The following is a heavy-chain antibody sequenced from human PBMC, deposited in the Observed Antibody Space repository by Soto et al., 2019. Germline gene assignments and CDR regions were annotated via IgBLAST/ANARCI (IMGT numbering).Heavy chain of an antibody. CDR3: ARGVSPGYSSSWTPEYYYYYYGMDV. CDR2: ISAYNGNT. J-gene: IGHJ6*02. D-gene: IGHD6-13*01. V-gene: IGHV1-18*01. CDR1: GYTFTSYG. Sequence: GASVKVSCKASGYTFTSYGISWVRQAPGQGLEWMGWISAYNGNTNYAQKLQGRVTMTTDTSTSTAYMELRSLRSDDTAVYYCARGVSPGYSSSWTPEYYYYYYGMDVWGQGTTVTVSS.